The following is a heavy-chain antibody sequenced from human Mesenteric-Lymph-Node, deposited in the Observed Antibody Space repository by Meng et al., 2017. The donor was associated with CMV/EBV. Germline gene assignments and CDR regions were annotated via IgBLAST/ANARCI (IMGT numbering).Heavy chain of an antibody. V-gene: IGHV1-24*01. CDR1: LS. D-gene: IGHD3-10*01. CDR2: FDPEDGET. Sequence: LSIHWVRQAPGKGLEWMGGFDPEDGETTYAQQFQGKVTMSADISIDTVYMDLSSLTSDDTAVYYCATRRVAYVAVWYISEKVLGEFDPWGQGTLVTVSS. J-gene: IGHJ5*02. CDR3: ATRRVAYVAVWYISEKVLGEFDP.